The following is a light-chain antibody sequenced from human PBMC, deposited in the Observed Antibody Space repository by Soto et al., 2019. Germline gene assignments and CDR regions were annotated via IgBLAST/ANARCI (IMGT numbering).Light chain of an antibody. CDR2: AAS. V-gene: IGKV1-39*01. Sequence: DIQMTQSPSSLSASVGDRLTITCRASQSISIYLNWYQQKPGKAPKLLIYAASSLQSGVPSRFSGSGSGTEITLTVSNLQPEDSATYCWQQSYTTPPRTFGQGTKVEIK. J-gene: IGKJ1*01. CDR3: QQSYTTPPRT. CDR1: QSISIY.